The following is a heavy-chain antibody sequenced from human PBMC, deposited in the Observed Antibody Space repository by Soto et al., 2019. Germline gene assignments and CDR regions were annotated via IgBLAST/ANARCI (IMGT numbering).Heavy chain of an antibody. D-gene: IGHD3-22*01. V-gene: IGHV5-51*01. CDR2: IYPGDSDT. CDR1: GYNFTSYW. J-gene: IGHJ6*02. Sequence: PGESLKSSCNGSGYNFTSYWIGWVRQMPGKGLEWMGIIYPGDSDTRYSPSFQGPVTISADKSISTAYPQLSSLKASDTARYYCARYSSYYDSSGYYYYYYYGMDVWGQGTTVTVSS. CDR3: ARYSSYYDSSGYYYYYYYGMDV.